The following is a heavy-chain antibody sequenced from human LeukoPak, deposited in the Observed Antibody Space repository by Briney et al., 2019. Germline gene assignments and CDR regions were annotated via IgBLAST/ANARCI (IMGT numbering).Heavy chain of an antibody. CDR3: ARAPPKSYDFWSGYHPFDY. CDR1: GGSISSYC. Sequence: PSETLSLTCTVSGGSISSYCWSWIRQPAGKGLEWIGRIYASGSTNYNPSLKSRVTMSVDTSKNQFSLKLSSVTAADTAVYYCARAPPKSYDFWSGYHPFDYWGQGTLVTVSS. V-gene: IGHV4-4*07. D-gene: IGHD3-3*01. J-gene: IGHJ4*02. CDR2: IYASGST.